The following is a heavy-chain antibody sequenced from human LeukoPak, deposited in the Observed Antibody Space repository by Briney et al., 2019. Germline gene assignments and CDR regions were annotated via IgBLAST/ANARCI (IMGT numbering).Heavy chain of an antibody. CDR3: ARDPEFTGMVSIDY. J-gene: IGHJ4*02. Sequence: ASVKVSCKASGYTFTNYALNWVRQAPGQGLEWMGWINTYTGNPTYAQGFTGRFVFSLDTSVSTAYLQISSLKAEDTAVYYCARDPEFTGMVSIDYWGQGTLVTVSS. CDR2: INTYTGNP. V-gene: IGHV7-4-1*02. D-gene: IGHD5-18*01. CDR1: GYTFTNYA.